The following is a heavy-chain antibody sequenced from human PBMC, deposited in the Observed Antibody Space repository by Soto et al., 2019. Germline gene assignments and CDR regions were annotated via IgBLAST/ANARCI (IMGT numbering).Heavy chain of an antibody. J-gene: IGHJ5*02. CDR3: ARYVNPYDTAVWFDP. CDR2: IYYSGTT. D-gene: IGHD3-9*01. V-gene: IGHV4-59*01. Sequence: QVQLQESGPGLVKPSETLSLTCTVSGGSTRNYFWSWIRQPPGKGLEWIGCIYYSGTTNYNSSLNSRVTISLDTSKNPVSLRLRSVTAADTAVYYCARYVNPYDTAVWFDPWGQGTLVTVSS. CDR1: GGSTRNYF.